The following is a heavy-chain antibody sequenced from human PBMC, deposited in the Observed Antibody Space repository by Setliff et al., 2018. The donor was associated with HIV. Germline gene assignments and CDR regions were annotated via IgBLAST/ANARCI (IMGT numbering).Heavy chain of an antibody. Sequence: ASVKVSCKASGYTFTGYYMHWVRQAPGQGLEWMGWINPNSGGTNYAQKFQGWVTMTRDTFISTAYMELSRLRSDDTAVYYCARSQGIVPAAPLWYWGQGTLVTVSS. CDR1: GYTFTGYY. J-gene: IGHJ4*02. D-gene: IGHD2-2*01. V-gene: IGHV1-2*04. CDR3: ARSQGIVPAAPLWY. CDR2: INPNSGGT.